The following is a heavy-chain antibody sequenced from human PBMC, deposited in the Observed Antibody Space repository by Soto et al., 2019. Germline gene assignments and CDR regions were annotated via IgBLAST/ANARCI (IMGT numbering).Heavy chain of an antibody. V-gene: IGHV3-23*01. CDR2: ISSSGGST. CDR3: AKCWGDY. D-gene: IGHD7-27*01. CDR1: GFTFSSYT. J-gene: IGHJ4*02. Sequence: EVQLLESGGGLVQPGGSLRLSCAASGFTFSSYTMSWVRQGPGKGLEWVSGISSSGGSTVYADSVKGRFTISRDNCKNTLDPQMDSLRAGDTAVYYCAKCWGDYWGQGTPVTVSS.